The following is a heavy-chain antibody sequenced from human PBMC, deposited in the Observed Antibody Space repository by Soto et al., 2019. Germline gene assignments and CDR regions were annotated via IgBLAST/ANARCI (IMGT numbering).Heavy chain of an antibody. Sequence: ASVKVSCKASGYTFTSYAMHWVRQAPGQRLEWMGWINAGNGNTKYSQKFQGRVTITRDTFASTAYMELSSLRSEDTAVYYCARDCCSGGSLEWFDPWGQGTLVTVSS. CDR1: GYTFTSYA. D-gene: IGHD2-15*01. CDR3: ARDCCSGGSLEWFDP. J-gene: IGHJ5*02. V-gene: IGHV1-3*01. CDR2: INAGNGNT.